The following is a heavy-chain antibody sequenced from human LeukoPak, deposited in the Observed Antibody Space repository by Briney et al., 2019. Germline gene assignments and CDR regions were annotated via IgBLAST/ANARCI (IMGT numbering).Heavy chain of an antibody. Sequence: GSLRLSCAASGFTFSNYYMNWVRQAPGKGLEWVSSITSSSSYIYYTDSVQGRFTISRDNAKNSLYLQMNSLRAEDTALYYCARGDSGYDGLNWFDPWGQGTLVTVSS. CDR2: ITSSSSYI. J-gene: IGHJ5*02. D-gene: IGHD5-12*01. V-gene: IGHV3-21*01. CDR1: GFTFSNYY. CDR3: ARGDSGYDGLNWFDP.